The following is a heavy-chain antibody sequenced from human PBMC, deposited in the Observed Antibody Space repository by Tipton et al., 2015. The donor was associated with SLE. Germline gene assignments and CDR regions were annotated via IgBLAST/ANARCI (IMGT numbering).Heavy chain of an antibody. J-gene: IGHJ4*02. CDR3: AKDGGSYQGEFDY. CDR2: ISGSGGSI. V-gene: IGHV3-23*01. Sequence: SLRLSCAASGFTFSSYAMSWVRQAPGKGLEWVSAISGSGGSIYFPDSVKGRFTISRDNSKNTLYLQMNSLRAEDTAVYYYAKDGGSYQGEFDYWGQGTLVTVSS. D-gene: IGHD1-26*01. CDR1: GFTFSSYA.